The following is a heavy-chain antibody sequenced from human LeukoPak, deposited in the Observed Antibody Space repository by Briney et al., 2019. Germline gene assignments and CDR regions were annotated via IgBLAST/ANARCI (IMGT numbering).Heavy chain of an antibody. D-gene: IGHD6-13*01. CDR3: ARDLWQQLVLIGMDV. CDR1: GGSFSGYY. CDR2: IWYDGSNK. Sequence: LSLTCAVYGGSFSGYYWSWIRQAPGKGLEWVAVIWYDGSNKYYADSVKGRFTISRDNSKNTLYLQMNSLRAEDTAVYYCARDLWQQLVLIGMDVWGQGTTVTVSS. J-gene: IGHJ6*02. V-gene: IGHV3-33*08.